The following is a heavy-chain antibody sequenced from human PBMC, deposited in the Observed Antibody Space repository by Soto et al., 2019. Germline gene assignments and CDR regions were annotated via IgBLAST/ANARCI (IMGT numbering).Heavy chain of an antibody. D-gene: IGHD6-13*01. V-gene: IGHV1-69*13. J-gene: IGHJ5*02. Sequence: SVKVSCKASGGTFSSYAISWVRQAPGQGLEWMGGIIPIFGTANYAQKFQGRVTITADESTSTAYMELSSLRSEDTAVYYCARDRRAAAWFDPWGQGTLVTVS. CDR3: ARDRRAAAWFDP. CDR1: GGTFSSYA. CDR2: IIPIFGTA.